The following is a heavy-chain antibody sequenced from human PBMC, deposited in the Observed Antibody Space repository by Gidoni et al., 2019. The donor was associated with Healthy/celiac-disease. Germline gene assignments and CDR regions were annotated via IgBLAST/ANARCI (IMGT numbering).Heavy chain of an antibody. V-gene: IGHV4-30-4*07. J-gene: IGHJ4*02. CDR1: GGSISSGGYS. CDR2: IYYSGST. D-gene: IGHD1-26*01. Sequence: LQESGPGLVKPSPTLSLTCAVSGGSISSGGYSWSWIRQPPGTGLEWIGYIYYSGSTYYNPSLKSRVTISVDTSKNQFALKLSSVTAADTAVYYCARGDLYSGSYYFDYWGQGTLVTVSS. CDR3: ARGDLYSGSYYFDY.